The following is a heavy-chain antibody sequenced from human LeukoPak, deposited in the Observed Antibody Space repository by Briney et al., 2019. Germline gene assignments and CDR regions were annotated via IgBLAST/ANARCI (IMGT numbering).Heavy chain of an antibody. CDR3: AKHGMVRGATSPFDY. Sequence: TGRSLRLSCAASGFTFSSYGMSWVRQAPGKGLEWVSAISGSGGSTYYADSVKGRFTLSRDNSKNTLYLQMNSLRAEDTAVYYCAKHGMVRGATSPFDYWGQGTLVTVSS. CDR1: GFTFSSYG. J-gene: IGHJ4*02. D-gene: IGHD3-10*01. V-gene: IGHV3-23*01. CDR2: ISGSGGST.